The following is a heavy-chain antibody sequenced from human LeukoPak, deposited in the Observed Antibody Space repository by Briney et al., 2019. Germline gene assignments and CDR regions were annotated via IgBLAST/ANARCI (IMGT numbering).Heavy chain of an antibody. Sequence: APVKVSCKASGYTFTSYDINWVRQATGQGLEWMGWMNPNSGNTGYAQKFQGRVTMTRNTSISTAYMELSSLRSEDTAVYYCARRSGMSPNMGPPNPEYYYYGMDVWGQGTTVTVSS. CDR2: MNPNSGNT. D-gene: IGHD3-16*01. V-gene: IGHV1-8*01. CDR1: GYTFTSYD. CDR3: ARRSGMSPNMGPPNPEYYYYGMDV. J-gene: IGHJ6*02.